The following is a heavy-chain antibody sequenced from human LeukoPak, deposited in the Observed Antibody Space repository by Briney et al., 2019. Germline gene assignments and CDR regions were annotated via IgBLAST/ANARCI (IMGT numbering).Heavy chain of an antibody. J-gene: IGHJ3*02. V-gene: IGHV3-9*01. CDR2: ISWNSGSI. Sequence: GRSLRLSCAASGFTFDDYAMHWVRQAPGKGLEWVSGISWNSGSIGYADSVKGRFTISRDNAKNSLYLQMNSLRAEDTALYYCARDFRASGAFDIWGQGTMVTVSS. CDR3: ARDFRASGAFDI. CDR1: GFTFDDYA.